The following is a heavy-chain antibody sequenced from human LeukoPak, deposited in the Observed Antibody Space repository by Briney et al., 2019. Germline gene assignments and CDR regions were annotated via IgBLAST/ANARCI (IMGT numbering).Heavy chain of an antibody. Sequence: PGGTLRLSCTASGFTFSSYGMSWVRQAPGKGLEWVSAISGSGGSTYYADSVKGRFTISRDNSKNTLYLQMNSLRAEDTAVYYCANLVRGVSTRYYYYMDVWGKGTTVTVSS. CDR3: ANLVRGVSTRYYYYMDV. J-gene: IGHJ6*03. CDR2: ISGSGGST. V-gene: IGHV3-23*01. D-gene: IGHD3-10*01. CDR1: GFTFSSYG.